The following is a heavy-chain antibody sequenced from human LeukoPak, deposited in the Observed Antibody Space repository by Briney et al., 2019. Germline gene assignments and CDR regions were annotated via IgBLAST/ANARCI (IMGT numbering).Heavy chain of an antibody. CDR3: AKDPVVVVAATVLDY. D-gene: IGHD2-15*01. CDR1: GFTFSSYS. J-gene: IGHJ4*02. Sequence: GGSLRLSCAASGFTFSSYSMNWVRQAPGKGLEWVSAISGSGGSTYYADFVKGRFTISRDNSKNTLYLQMNSLRAEDTAVYYCAKDPVVVVAATVLDYWGQGTPVTVSS. V-gene: IGHV3-23*01. CDR2: ISGSGGST.